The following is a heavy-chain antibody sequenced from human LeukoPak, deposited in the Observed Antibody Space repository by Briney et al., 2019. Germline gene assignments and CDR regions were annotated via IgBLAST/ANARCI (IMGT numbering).Heavy chain of an antibody. D-gene: IGHD1-20*01. V-gene: IGHV3-74*01. CDR3: ARVNSEDDS. Sequence: GGSLRLSCAASGFTLSSYWMHWVRQAPGKGLVWVSRINPDGSSTNYADSVKGRFTISRDNAKNTLYLQMNSLRAEDTAVYYCARVNSEDDSWGQGTLVTVSS. CDR2: INPDGSST. J-gene: IGHJ5*01. CDR1: GFTLSSYW.